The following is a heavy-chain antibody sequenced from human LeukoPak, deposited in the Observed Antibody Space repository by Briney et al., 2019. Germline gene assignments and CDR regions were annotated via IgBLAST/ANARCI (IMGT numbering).Heavy chain of an antibody. CDR1: GFSFSSYA. Sequence: GGSLSLSCAASGFSFSSYAMTWVRQAPGKGLEWVSVISGSGDSTYYADSVKGRFTISRDNSKNTLYLQMNSLRAEDTAVYYCTKSVFSGSGWYDYWGQGTLVTGSS. J-gene: IGHJ4*02. V-gene: IGHV3-23*01. CDR3: TKSVFSGSGWYDY. D-gene: IGHD6-19*01. CDR2: ISGSGDST.